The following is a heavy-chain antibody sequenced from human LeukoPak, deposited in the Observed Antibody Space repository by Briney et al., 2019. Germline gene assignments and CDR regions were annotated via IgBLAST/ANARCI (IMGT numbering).Heavy chain of an antibody. V-gene: IGHV1-24*01. CDR2: FDPEDGET. CDR3: ARSWPPSSHDYGEGGEYNDAFDI. CDR1: GYTLTELS. J-gene: IGHJ3*02. D-gene: IGHD4-17*01. Sequence: GASVKVSCKVSGYTLTELSMHWVRQAPGKGLEWMGGFDPEDGETIYAQKFQGRVTMTEDTSTDTAYMELSSLRSEDTAVYYCARSWPPSSHDYGEGGEYNDAFDIWGQGTMVTVSS.